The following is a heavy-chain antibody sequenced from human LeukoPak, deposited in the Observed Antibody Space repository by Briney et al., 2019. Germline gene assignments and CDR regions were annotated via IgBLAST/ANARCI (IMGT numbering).Heavy chain of an antibody. V-gene: IGHV3-21*01. J-gene: IGHJ6*03. D-gene: IGHD2-2*01. Sequence: PGGSLRLSCAASGFTFSSYSMNWVRQAPGKGLEWVSSISSSSSYIYYADSVKGRFTISRDNAKNSLYLQMNSLRAEDTAVYYGARAQPYYYYMDVWGKGTTVTVSS. CDR3: ARAQPYYYYMDV. CDR1: GFTFSSYS. CDR2: ISSSSSYI.